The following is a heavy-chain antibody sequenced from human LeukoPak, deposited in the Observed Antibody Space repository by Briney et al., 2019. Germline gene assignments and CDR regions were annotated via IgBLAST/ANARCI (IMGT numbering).Heavy chain of an antibody. D-gene: IGHD6-13*01. CDR3: ARAGYSASWYQD. CDR2: ISGSGGTI. CDR1: GFTFSSDA. V-gene: IGHV3-23*01. Sequence: GGSLRLSCAASGFTFSSDAMSWVRQAPGKGLEWVSAISGSGGTIYYADSVKGRFTISRDNAKNSLYLQMNSLRAEDTAVYYCARAGYSASWYQDWGQGTLVTVSS. J-gene: IGHJ4*02.